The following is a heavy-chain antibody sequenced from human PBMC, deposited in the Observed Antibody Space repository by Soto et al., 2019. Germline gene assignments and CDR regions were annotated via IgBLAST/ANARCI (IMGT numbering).Heavy chain of an antibody. D-gene: IGHD6-6*01. CDR1: GFTFRRYW. J-gene: IGHJ3*02. Sequence: EVELVESGVGLVQPGGSLRLSCAASGFTFRRYWMHWVRQASGKGLVWVSRINGDGSSTSYADSVKGRFTISRDNAKNTLYLQMNSLRAEDTAVYYCVSLVERSDIAFDIWGQGTMVTVSS. CDR2: INGDGSST. V-gene: IGHV3-74*01. CDR3: VSLVERSDIAFDI.